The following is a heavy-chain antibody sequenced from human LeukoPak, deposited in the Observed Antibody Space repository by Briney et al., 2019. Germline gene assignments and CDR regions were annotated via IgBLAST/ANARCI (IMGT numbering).Heavy chain of an antibody. V-gene: IGHV4-39*01. D-gene: IGHD4-17*01. Sequence: SETLSLTCTVSGGSISSSSYYWGWIRQPPGKGLEWIGSIYYSGSTNYNPSLKSRVTISVDTSKNQFSLKLSSVTAADTAVYYCARQKNGDYTDYWGQGTLVTVSS. CDR3: ARQKNGDYTDY. CDR1: GGSISSSSYY. CDR2: IYYSGST. J-gene: IGHJ4*02.